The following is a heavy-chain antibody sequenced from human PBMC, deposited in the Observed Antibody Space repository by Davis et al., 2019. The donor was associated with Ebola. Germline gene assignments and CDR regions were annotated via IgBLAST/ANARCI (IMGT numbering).Heavy chain of an antibody. CDR2: IYHSGST. D-gene: IGHD2-21*02. Sequence: SETLSLTCTVSDYSISSGYYWGWIRQPPGKGLEWIGTIYHSGSTYYKPSLESRVTISVDTSKNQFSLRLNSVTAADTAVYYCAREGDFFDSPYYFDYWGQGTLVTVSS. CDR3: AREGDFFDSPYYFDY. V-gene: IGHV4-38-2*02. J-gene: IGHJ4*02. CDR1: DYSISSGYY.